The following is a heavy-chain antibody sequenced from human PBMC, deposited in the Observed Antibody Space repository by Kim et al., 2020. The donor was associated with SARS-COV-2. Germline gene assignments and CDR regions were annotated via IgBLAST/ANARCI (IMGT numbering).Heavy chain of an antibody. CDR3: AKGLGNTMIVVVIGRGFDYYFDS. Sequence: GGSLRLSCAASGFTFSSYAMSWVRQAPGKGLEWVAAISGSGGGTYYADSAKGRFTISRDNSKNTLYLQMNSLRAEDTAVYYCAKGLGNTMIVVVIGRGFDYYFDSWGQGTLVTVP. J-gene: IGHJ4*02. CDR2: ISGSGGGT. V-gene: IGHV3-23*01. D-gene: IGHD3-22*01. CDR1: GFTFSSYA.